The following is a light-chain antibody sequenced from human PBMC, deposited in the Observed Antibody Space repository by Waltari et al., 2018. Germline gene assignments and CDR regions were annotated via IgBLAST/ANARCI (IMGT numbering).Light chain of an antibody. CDR3: QQRYRWPPIT. CDR1: QSVSIF. V-gene: IGKV3-11*01. Sequence: EIVLTQSPATLSLSPGERATLSCKASQSVSIFLAWYQQKSGQAPRLLIYEAYKRATGIPARFSGSGSGTDFSLTISSLEPEDSAVYYCQQRYRWPPITFGQWTRLEIK. CDR2: EAY. J-gene: IGKJ5*01.